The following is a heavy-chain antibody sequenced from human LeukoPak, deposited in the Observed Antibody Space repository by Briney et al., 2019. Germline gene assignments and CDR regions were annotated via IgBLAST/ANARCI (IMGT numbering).Heavy chain of an antibody. V-gene: IGHV1-2*04. D-gene: IGHD2-2*01. Sequence: ASVKVSCKASGYTFTGYYMHWVRQAPGQGLGWMGWINPNSGGTNYAQKFQGWVTMTRDTSISTAYMELSRLRSDDTAVYYCARGVPAAAIALDYWGQGTLVTVSS. J-gene: IGHJ4*02. CDR3: ARGVPAAAIALDY. CDR2: INPNSGGT. CDR1: GYTFTGYY.